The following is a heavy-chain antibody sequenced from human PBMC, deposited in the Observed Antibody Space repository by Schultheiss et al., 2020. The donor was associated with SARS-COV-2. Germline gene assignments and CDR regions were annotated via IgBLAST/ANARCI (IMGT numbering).Heavy chain of an antibody. CDR2: INHSGST. J-gene: IGHJ3*02. D-gene: IGHD3-3*01. CDR3: ARAAIFEREADAFDI. V-gene: IGHV4-34*01. Sequence: SQTLSLTCAVYGGSFSGYYWSWIRQPPGKGLEWIGEINHSGSTNYNPSLKSRVTISVDTSKNQFSLKLSSVTAADTAVYYCARAAIFEREADAFDIWGQGTTVTVAS. CDR1: GGSFSGYY.